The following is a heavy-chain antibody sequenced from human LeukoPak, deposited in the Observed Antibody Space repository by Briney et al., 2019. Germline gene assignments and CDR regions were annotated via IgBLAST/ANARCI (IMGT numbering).Heavy chain of an antibody. D-gene: IGHD2-15*01. CDR2: IYPGDSDT. V-gene: IGHV5-51*01. CDR1: GCNFASYW. J-gene: IGHJ3*02. CDR3: ATGSGGTWGRAFDI. Sequence: GGSLKISFKRSGCNFASYWIGWVRQMPGKGLEWMGIIYPGDSDTRYSPSFQGQVTTSADKSISTAYLQWSSLKASDTAMYYCATGSGGTWGRAFDIWGQGTMVTVSS.